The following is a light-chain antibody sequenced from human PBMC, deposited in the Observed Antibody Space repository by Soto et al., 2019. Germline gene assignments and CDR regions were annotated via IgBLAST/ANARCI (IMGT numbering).Light chain of an antibody. CDR1: QSLLYSDGNIY. J-gene: IGKJ4*01. CDR2: KVS. V-gene: IGKV2-30*01. CDR3: MQGTHWPIN. Sequence: DVVMAQSPLSLPVTLGQPASISCRSSQSLLYSDGNIYLNWFHQRPGQSPRRLIYKVSNRDSGVPDRFSGSGSGTDFTLKISRVEAEDVGVYYCMQGTHWPINFGGGTKVDIK.